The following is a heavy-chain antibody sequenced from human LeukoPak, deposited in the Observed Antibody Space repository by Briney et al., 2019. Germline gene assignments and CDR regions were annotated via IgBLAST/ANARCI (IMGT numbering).Heavy chain of an antibody. J-gene: IGHJ4*02. V-gene: IGHV3-30*04. CDR3: ARDSSSSLDY. CDR1: GFTFSSYA. CDR2: ISYDGSNK. D-gene: IGHD6-6*01. Sequence: PGGSLRLSCAASGFTFSSYAMPWVRQAPGKGLEWVAVISYDGSNKYYADSVKGRFTISRDNSKNTLYPQMNSLRAEDTAVYYCARDSSSSLDYWGQGTLVTVSS.